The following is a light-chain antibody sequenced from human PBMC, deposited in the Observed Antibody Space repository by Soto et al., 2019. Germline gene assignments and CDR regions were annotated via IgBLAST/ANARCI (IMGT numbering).Light chain of an antibody. V-gene: IGKV3-20*01. CDR1: QSVSSSY. J-gene: IGKJ1*01. CDR3: QQYGSSPTWT. CDR2: GAS. Sequence: EIVLTQSPGALSLSPGEGATLSYRSSQSVSSSYLAWYQQKPGQAPRLLIYGASSRATGIPDSFSGSGSATDFTLTISRLETEDFAVYYCQQYGSSPTWTFGHGTQVDIK.